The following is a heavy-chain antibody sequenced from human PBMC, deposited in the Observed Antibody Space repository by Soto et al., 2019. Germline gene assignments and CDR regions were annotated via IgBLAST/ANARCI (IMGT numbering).Heavy chain of an antibody. D-gene: IGHD1-26*01. Sequence: QVQLQESGPGLVKPSETLSLTCAVSGGSISISNWWSWVRQTPGKGLEWIGQIHHSGSTNYSPSLTSRVTISVDESKYQFSLKMNSVTAADTAVYYCARGGYYFYMDVWGKGTTVTVSS. CDR3: ARGGYYFYMDV. J-gene: IGHJ6*03. V-gene: IGHV4-4*02. CDR2: IHHSGST. CDR1: GGSISISNW.